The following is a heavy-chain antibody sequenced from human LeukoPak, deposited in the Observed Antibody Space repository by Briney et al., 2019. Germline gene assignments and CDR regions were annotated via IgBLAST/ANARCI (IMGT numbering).Heavy chain of an antibody. D-gene: IGHD3-22*01. CDR1: GCTFSSYA. CDR2: ISAYNGNT. V-gene: IGHV1-18*01. Sequence: ASVKVSCKASGCTFSSYAISWVRQAPGQGLEWMGWISAYNGNTNYAQRLQGRVTMTTDTSTSTAYMELRSLRSDDTAVYYCARGPPYDSDYWGQGTLVTVSS. J-gene: IGHJ4*02. CDR3: ARGPPYDSDY.